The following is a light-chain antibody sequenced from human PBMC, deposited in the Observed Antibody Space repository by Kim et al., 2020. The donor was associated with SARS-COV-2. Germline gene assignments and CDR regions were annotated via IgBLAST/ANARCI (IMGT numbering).Light chain of an antibody. CDR1: NLGNKY. CDR3: QAWHSSTVV. CDR2: QDN. J-gene: IGLJ2*01. V-gene: IGLV3-1*01. Sequence: SVSPGQTASITCSGNNLGNKYACWYQQRPGQSPILVIYQDNRRPSGIPERFSGSNSGNTATLTIRGTQAMYEADYYCQAWHSSTVVFGGGTQLTVL.